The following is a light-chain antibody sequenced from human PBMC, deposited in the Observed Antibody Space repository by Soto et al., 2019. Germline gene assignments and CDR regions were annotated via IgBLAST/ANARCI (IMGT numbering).Light chain of an antibody. Sequence: EIVMTQSPATLSVSPGERATFSCRASQSVSNNLAWYQQKPGQAPRLLIYGASTRATGIPARFSGSGSGTEFTLTISSLQSEDFAVYYCQHYNNWPRTFGQGTKVEIK. CDR1: QSVSNN. CDR3: QHYNNWPRT. CDR2: GAS. J-gene: IGKJ1*01. V-gene: IGKV3-15*01.